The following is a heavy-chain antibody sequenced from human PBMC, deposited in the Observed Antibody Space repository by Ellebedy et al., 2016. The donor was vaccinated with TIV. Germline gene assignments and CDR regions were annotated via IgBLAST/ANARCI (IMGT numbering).Heavy chain of an antibody. D-gene: IGHD5-18*01. Sequence: ASVKVSCXASGYTFTSYYMHWVRQAPGQGLEWMGWMNPNSGNTGYAQKFQGRVTMTRNTSISTAYMELSSLRSEDTAVYYCAREGDTAMAFDYWGQGTLVTVSS. J-gene: IGHJ4*02. CDR2: MNPNSGNT. CDR3: AREGDTAMAFDY. CDR1: GYTFTSYY. V-gene: IGHV1-8*02.